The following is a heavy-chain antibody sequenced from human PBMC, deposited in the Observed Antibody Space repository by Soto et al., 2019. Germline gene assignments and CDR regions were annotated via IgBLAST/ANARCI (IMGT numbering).Heavy chain of an antibody. V-gene: IGHV4-4*07. CDR2: IYTSGST. J-gene: IGHJ5*02. CDR1: GGSISSYY. CDR3: ARASIAAGRRGWFDP. D-gene: IGHD6-6*01. Sequence: PSETLSLTCTVSGGSISSYYWSWIRQPAGKGLEWIGRIYTSGSTDYNPSLKSRVTMSVDTPKNQFSLKLSSVTAADTAVYYCARASIAAGRRGWFDPWGQGTLVTVSS.